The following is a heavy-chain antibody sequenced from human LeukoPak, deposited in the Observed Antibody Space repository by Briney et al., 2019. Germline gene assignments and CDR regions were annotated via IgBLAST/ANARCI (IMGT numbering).Heavy chain of an antibody. CDR1: GYTLTELS. V-gene: IGHV1-24*01. CDR2: FDPEDGET. D-gene: IGHD6-13*01. Sequence: ASVKVSCKVSGYTLTELSMHRVRQAPGKGLEWMGGFDPEDGETIYAQKFQGRVTMTEDTSTDTAYMELSSLRSEDTAVYYCATDRRSSWYHYYYMDVWGKGTTVTVSS. CDR3: ATDRRSSWYHYYYMDV. J-gene: IGHJ6*03.